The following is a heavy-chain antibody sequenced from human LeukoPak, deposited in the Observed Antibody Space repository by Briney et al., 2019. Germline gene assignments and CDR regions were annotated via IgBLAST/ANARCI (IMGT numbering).Heavy chain of an antibody. CDR1: GFTFSSYG. CDR2: INWNGGST. CDR3: ARAGILGAVAGRLDY. Sequence: GGSLRLSCAASGFTFSSYGMSWVRQAPGKGLEWVSGINWNGGSTGYADSVKGRFTISRDNAKNSLYLQMNSLRAEDTALYYCARAGILGAVAGRLDYWGQGTLVTVSS. J-gene: IGHJ4*02. V-gene: IGHV3-20*04. D-gene: IGHD6-19*01.